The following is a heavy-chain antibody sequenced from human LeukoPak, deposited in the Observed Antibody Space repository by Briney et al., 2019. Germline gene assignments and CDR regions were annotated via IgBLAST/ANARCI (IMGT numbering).Heavy chain of an antibody. J-gene: IGHJ4*02. V-gene: IGHV4-34*01. CDR1: GGSFSGYY. CDR3: ARGSTDY. Sequence: SETLSLTCAVYGGSFSGYYWSWIRQPPGKGLEWIGEINHSGSTNYNPSLKSRVTISVDTSKNQFSLKLSSVTAADTAVYYCARGSTDYWGQGTQSPSPQ. CDR2: INHSGST.